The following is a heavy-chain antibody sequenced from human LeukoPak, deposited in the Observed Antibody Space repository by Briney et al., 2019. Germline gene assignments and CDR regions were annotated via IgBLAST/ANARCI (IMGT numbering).Heavy chain of an antibody. CDR1: VFSFSSYG. V-gene: IGHV3-30*03. D-gene: IGHD3-10*01. Sequence: GRSLRYSCAASVFSFSSYGVYWVRQAPGKGLEWVAVISYHGSNKYYADSVKGRFTISRDNSKNTLYLQMNSLRGEDTAVYYCARYFDPYYYGSGSPSFDYCGLGTLVTVSS. J-gene: IGHJ4*02. CDR2: ISYHGSNK. CDR3: ARYFDPYYYGSGSPSFDY.